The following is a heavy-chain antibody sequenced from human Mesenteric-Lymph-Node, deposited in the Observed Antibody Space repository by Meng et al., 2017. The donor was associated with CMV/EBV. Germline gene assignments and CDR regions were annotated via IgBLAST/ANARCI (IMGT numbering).Heavy chain of an antibody. CDR3: ASLRFLEWLSLDDGMDV. Sequence: ASVKVSCKASGYTFTGYYMHWVRQAPGQGLEWMGWINPNSGGTNYAQKFQGRVTMTRDTSISTAYMELSRLRSDDTAVYYCASLRFLEWLSLDDGMDVWGQGTMVTVS. J-gene: IGHJ6*02. CDR1: GYTFTGYY. D-gene: IGHD3-3*01. CDR2: INPNSGGT. V-gene: IGHV1-2*02.